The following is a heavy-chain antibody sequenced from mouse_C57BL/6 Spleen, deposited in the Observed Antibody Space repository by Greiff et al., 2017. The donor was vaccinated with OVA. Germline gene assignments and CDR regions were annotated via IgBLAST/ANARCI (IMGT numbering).Heavy chain of an antibody. CDR1: GFSLTSYG. J-gene: IGHJ4*01. Sequence: VKLMESGPGLVAPSQSLSITCTVSGFSLTSYGVHWVRQPPGKGLEWLVVIWSDGSTTYNSALKSRLSISKDNSKSQVFLKMNSLQTDDTAMYYCARPDYSNYYAMDDWGQGTSVTVSS. D-gene: IGHD2-5*01. V-gene: IGHV2-6*03. CDR2: IWSDGST. CDR3: ARPDYSNYYAMDD.